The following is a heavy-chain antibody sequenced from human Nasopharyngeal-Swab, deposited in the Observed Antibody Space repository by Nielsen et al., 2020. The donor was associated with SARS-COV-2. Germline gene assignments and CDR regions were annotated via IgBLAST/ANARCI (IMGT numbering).Heavy chain of an antibody. CDR1: GFPFRSYG. Sequence: SVKIFCAASGFPFRSYGLHWVRQAPGKGLEWVAVISYDGSNKYYADSVKGRFTISRDNSKNTLYLQMNSLRAEDTAVYYCAKDLDSGYDWGYFDYWGQGTLVTVSS. V-gene: IGHV3-30*18. CDR2: ISYDGSNK. D-gene: IGHD5-12*01. J-gene: IGHJ4*02. CDR3: AKDLDSGYDWGYFDY.